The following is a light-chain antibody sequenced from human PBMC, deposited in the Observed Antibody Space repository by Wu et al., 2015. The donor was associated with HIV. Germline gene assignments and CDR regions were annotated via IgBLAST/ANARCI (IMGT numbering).Light chain of an antibody. Sequence: VEDRVTITLTGPVRVLVAVGLVXAETXKAPKLLIYKASRFRKVGVPSRFSGSGSGTEFTLTISSLQPDDFATYYCQQYNSYPVSFGQGTKLEIK. CDR1: RVLVAV. CDR2: KAS. CDR3: QQYNSYPVS. V-gene: IGKV1-5*03. J-gene: IGKJ2*03.